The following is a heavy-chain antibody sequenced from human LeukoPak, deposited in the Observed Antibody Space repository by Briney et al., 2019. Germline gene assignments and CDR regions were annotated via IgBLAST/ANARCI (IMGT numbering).Heavy chain of an antibody. D-gene: IGHD1-14*01. J-gene: IGHJ5*02. CDR2: ISSSSSYV. CDR3: ARRSPPGNWFDP. Sequence: PGGPLRLSCAASGFTFSSYEINWVRQAPGKGLEGVSSISSSSSYVYYADSVKGRFTISRDNAKNSMYLQMNSLRAEDTAVYYCARRSPPGNWFDPWGQGTLVTVSS. CDR1: GFTFSSYE. V-gene: IGHV3-21*01.